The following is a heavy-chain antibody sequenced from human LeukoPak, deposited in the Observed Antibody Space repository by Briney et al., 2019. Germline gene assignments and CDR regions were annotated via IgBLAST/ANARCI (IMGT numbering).Heavy chain of an antibody. CDR1: GGSFSGYY. V-gene: IGHV4-34*01. CDR3: ARGEMVTAHNWFDP. CDR2: INHSGST. D-gene: IGHD2-21*02. Sequence: SETLSLTCAVYGGSFSGYYWSWIRQPPGKGLEWIGEINHSGSTNYNPPLKSRVTISVDTSKNQFSLKLSSVTAADTAVYYCARGEMVTAHNWFDPWGQGTLVTVSS. J-gene: IGHJ5*02.